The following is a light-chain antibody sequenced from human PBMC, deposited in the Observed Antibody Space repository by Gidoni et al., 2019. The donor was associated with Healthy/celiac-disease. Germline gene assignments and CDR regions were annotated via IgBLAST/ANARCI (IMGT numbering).Light chain of an antibody. V-gene: IGLV2-14*01. CDR1: SSDVGGYNY. CDR3: SSYTSSSTWV. J-gene: IGLJ3*02. Sequence: QSDLTQPASVSGSPGQSITISCTGNSSDVGGYNYVSWYKQHPGKAPKLLIYDVSNRPSGVSNRFSGSKSGNTASLTISGLQAEDEADYYCSSYTSSSTWVFGGGTKLTVL. CDR2: DVS.